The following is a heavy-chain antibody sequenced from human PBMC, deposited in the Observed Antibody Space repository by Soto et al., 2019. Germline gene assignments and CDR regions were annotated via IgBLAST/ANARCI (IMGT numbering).Heavy chain of an antibody. V-gene: IGHV3-30*18. CDR1: GFTSSSYG. Sequence: GGSLRLSCAASGFTSSSYGMHWVRQAPGKGLEWVAVISYDGSNKYYADSVKGRFTISRDNSKNTLYLQMNGLRAEDTAVYYCAKAYSYSSWYINYFDYWGQGTLVTVSS. J-gene: IGHJ4*02. CDR2: ISYDGSNK. CDR3: AKAYSYSSWYINYFDY. D-gene: IGHD6-13*01.